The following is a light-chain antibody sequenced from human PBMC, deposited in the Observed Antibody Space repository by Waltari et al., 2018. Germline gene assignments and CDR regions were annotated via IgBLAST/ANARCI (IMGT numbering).Light chain of an antibody. Sequence: EIVLTQSPGTLSLSPGERATLSCRASQSVSSTYLAWYQQKAAQAPRLLIYGASSRATGIPDRFSGSGSGTDFTLTINRLEPDDFAVYYCQLYGSSPLFTFGQGTKLEI. CDR3: QLYGSSPLFT. J-gene: IGKJ2*01. V-gene: IGKV3-20*01. CDR2: GAS. CDR1: QSVSSTY.